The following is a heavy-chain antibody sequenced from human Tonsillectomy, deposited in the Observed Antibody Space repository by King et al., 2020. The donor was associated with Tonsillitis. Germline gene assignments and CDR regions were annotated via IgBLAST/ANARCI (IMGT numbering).Heavy chain of an antibody. V-gene: IGHV4-31*03. CDR2: IYYSGNT. Sequence: VQLQESGPGVVKPSQILSLTCTVSGGSISGGDHYWSWIRQHPGKGLEWIGYIYYSGNTYHNPSLKSRLTISVDTSKNQFSLKLSSVTAADTAVYYCANYGGAVSHPWGQGTLATVS. CDR3: ANYGGAVSHP. J-gene: IGHJ5*02. CDR1: GGSISGGDHY. D-gene: IGHD4-23*01.